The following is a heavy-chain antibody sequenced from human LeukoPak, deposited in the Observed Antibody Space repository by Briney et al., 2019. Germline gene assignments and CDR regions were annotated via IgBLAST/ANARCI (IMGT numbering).Heavy chain of an antibody. CDR3: ARTPYDSSGSQASEAFDI. V-gene: IGHV1-69*04. Sequence: RASVKVSCKASGGTFSSYAISWVRQAPGQGLEWMGRIIPILGIANYAQKFQGRVTTTADKSTSTAYMELSSLRSEDTAVYYCARTPYDSSGSQASEAFDIWGQGTMVTVSS. CDR2: IIPILGIA. J-gene: IGHJ3*02. D-gene: IGHD3-22*01. CDR1: GGTFSSYA.